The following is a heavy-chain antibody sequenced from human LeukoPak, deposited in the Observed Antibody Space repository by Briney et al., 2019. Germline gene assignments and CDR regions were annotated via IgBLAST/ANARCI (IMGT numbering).Heavy chain of an antibody. CDR1: GFTVSSNY. D-gene: IGHD1-26*01. CDR2: IHSGGST. V-gene: IGHV3-53*01. Sequence: GGSLRLSCAASGFTVSSNYMSWVRQAPGKGLECVSIIHSGGSTYYADSVKGRFTISRDNAKNSLYLQMNSLRAEDTAVYYCARDGRVTVGATRYGYWGQGTLVTDSS. CDR3: ARDGRVTVGATRYGY. J-gene: IGHJ4*02.